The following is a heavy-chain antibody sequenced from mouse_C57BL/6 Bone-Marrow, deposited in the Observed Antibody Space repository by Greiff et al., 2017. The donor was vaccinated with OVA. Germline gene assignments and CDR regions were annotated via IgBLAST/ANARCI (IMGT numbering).Heavy chain of an antibody. CDR3: ARGGTTVVAPTD. V-gene: IGHV1-69*01. Sequence: VQLQQPGAELVMPGASVKLSCKASGYTFTSYWMHWVKQRPGQGLEWIGEIDPSDSYTNYNQKFKGKSTLTVDKSSSTAYMQLSSLTSEDSAVYYCARGGTTVVAPTDWGQGTTLTVSS. J-gene: IGHJ2*01. CDR2: IDPSDSYT. D-gene: IGHD1-1*01. CDR1: GYTFTSYW.